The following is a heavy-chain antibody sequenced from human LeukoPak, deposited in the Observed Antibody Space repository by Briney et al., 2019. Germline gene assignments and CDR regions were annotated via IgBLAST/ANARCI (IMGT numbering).Heavy chain of an antibody. CDR1: GFTFSIYT. Sequence: GGSLRLSCAASGFTFSIYTMNWVRQAPGKGLEWVSSISTSGSYIYNADSVEGRFTISRDDAKNSLYLQMNSLRPEDTAVYYCARAEKHGYIPFDYWGQGTLVTVSS. V-gene: IGHV3-21*01. CDR3: ARAEKHGYIPFDY. CDR2: ISTSGSYI. J-gene: IGHJ4*02. D-gene: IGHD5-24*01.